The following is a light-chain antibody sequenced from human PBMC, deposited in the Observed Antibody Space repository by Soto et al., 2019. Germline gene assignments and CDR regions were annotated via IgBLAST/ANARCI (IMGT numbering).Light chain of an antibody. CDR1: SSNIGAGFD. Sequence: QSALTQPPSVSGAPGQRGTISCAGSSSNIGAGFDVNWYQQLPGTAPKLLVYGDINRPSGVPDRFSGSKSGTSASLAITGLQADDEADYYCQSYDSSLSAVVFGGGTKLTVL. CDR2: GDI. V-gene: IGLV1-40*01. CDR3: QSYDSSLSAVV. J-gene: IGLJ2*01.